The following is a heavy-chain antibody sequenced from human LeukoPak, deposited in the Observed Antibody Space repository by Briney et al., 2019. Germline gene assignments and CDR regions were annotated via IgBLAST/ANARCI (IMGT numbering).Heavy chain of an antibody. CDR3: ARVCGGDCHGAFDI. CDR2: ISYDGIIE. CDR1: GFAFSSFA. Sequence: GGSLRLSCAASGFAFSSFAMHWVRQAPGKGLEWVSLISYDGIIEDYSDSVKGRFTISRDNFKNTLFLQMNSLRDEDTAVYYCARVCGGDCHGAFDIWGQGTMVTVSS. V-gene: IGHV3-30*04. D-gene: IGHD2-21*02. J-gene: IGHJ3*02.